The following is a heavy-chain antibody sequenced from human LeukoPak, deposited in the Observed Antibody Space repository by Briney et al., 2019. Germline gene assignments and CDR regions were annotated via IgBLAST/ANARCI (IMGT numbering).Heavy chain of an antibody. CDR3: VKDWAGTSCGADCLNY. V-gene: IGHV3-23*01. CDR1: GFTFSSYA. J-gene: IGHJ4*02. Sequence: GASLRLSCAASGFTFSSYAMTWVRQAPGKGLEWVSSITGSGDTTYYADSVKGRFTVSRDNSKNTMYLQMSSLRAEDAALYYCVKDWAGTSCGADCLNYWGQGTLVTVSS. D-gene: IGHD2-21*02. CDR2: ITGSGDTT.